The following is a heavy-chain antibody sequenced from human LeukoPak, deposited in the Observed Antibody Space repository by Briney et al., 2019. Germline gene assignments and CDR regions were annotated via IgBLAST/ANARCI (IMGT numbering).Heavy chain of an antibody. CDR2: IYYGGSP. CDR3: ARHRDASSWYYAWFDP. Sequence: RSSETLSLTCTVSGDSISSSNYYWGWVRQPPEKGLEGIVSIYYGGSPYYKPSVKSRVTISVDTSKNQFSLKLSSVTAADRAVYYCARHRDASSWYYAWFDPWGQGNLVTVSS. CDR1: GDSISSSNYY. D-gene: IGHD6-13*01. J-gene: IGHJ5*02. V-gene: IGHV4-39*01.